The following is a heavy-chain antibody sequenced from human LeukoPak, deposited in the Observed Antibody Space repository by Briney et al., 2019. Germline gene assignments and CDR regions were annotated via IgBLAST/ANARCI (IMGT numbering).Heavy chain of an antibody. CDR2: INWNGGST. CDR3: AKGGYYDLDAFDI. Sequence: GGSLRLSCAASGFTFSDYNMSWVRQAPGKGLEWVSSINWNGGSTGYADSVKGRFTISRDNAKNSLYLQMNSLRAEDTALYYCAKGGYYDLDAFDIWGQGTMVTVSS. CDR1: GFTFSDYN. D-gene: IGHD1-26*01. J-gene: IGHJ3*02. V-gene: IGHV3-20*04.